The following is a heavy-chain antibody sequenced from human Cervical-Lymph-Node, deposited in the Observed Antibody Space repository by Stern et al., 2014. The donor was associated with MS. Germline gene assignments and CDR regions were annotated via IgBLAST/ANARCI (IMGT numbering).Heavy chain of an antibody. CDR2: IYPYDSDT. Sequence: VQLVQSGAEVKKPGESLKISCKVSGYSFTIYYIAWVRQMPGKVLEWMVVIYPYDSDTTYSPSFQGQVTISADKSITTAYLQWSSLRASDTAMYYCARHVQGFDYWGQGTLVTVSS. J-gene: IGHJ4*02. V-gene: IGHV5-51*01. CDR1: GYSFTIYY. CDR3: ARHVQGFDY.